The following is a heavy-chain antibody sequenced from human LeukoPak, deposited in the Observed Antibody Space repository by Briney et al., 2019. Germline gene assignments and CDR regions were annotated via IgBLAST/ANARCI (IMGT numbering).Heavy chain of an antibody. J-gene: IGHJ4*02. D-gene: IGHD5-18*01. CDR2: IYSGGST. Sequence: PGGSLRLSCAASGFTVSSNYMSWVRQAPGKGLEWVSVIYSGGSTYYADSVKGRFTISRDNSKNTLYLQINSLRAEDTAVYYCARGIQLWFFDYWGQGTLVTVSS. V-gene: IGHV3-66*01. CDR1: GFTVSSNY. CDR3: ARGIQLWFFDY.